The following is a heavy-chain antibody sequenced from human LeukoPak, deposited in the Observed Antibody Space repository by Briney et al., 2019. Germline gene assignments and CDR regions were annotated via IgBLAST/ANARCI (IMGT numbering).Heavy chain of an antibody. J-gene: IGHJ5*02. CDR3: ARDSSDSDYVWGSYLPNDP. CDR1: GYTFTGYY. V-gene: IGHV1-2*06. Sequence: GASVKVSCKASGYTFTGYYMHWVRQAPGQGLEWMGRINPNSGGTNYAQKFQGRVTMTRDTSISTAYMELSRLRSDDTAVYYCARDSSDSDYVWGSYLPNDPWGQGTPVTVSS. D-gene: IGHD3-16*02. CDR2: INPNSGGT.